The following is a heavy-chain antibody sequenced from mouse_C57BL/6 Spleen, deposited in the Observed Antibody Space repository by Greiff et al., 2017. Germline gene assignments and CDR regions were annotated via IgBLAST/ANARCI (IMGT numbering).Heavy chain of an antibody. Sequence: EVKLQESGPVLVKPGASVKMSCKASGYTFTDYYMNWVKQSHGKSLEWIGVINPYNGGTSYNQKFKGKATLTVDKSSSTAYMELNSLTSEDSAVYYCARPYDGAMDYWGQGTSVTVSS. D-gene: IGHD2-12*01. CDR1: GYTFTDYY. J-gene: IGHJ4*01. CDR2: INPYNGGT. CDR3: ARPYDGAMDY. V-gene: IGHV1-19*01.